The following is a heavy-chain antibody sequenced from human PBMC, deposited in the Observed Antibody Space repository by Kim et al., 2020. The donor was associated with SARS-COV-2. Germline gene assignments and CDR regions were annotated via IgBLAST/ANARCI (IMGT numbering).Heavy chain of an antibody. CDR2: IFYSGST. D-gene: IGHD3-9*01. CDR1: GGSISSYY. Sequence: SETLSLTCTVSGGSISSYYWSWIRQPPGKGLEWIGYIFYSGSTNYNPSLKSRVTISVDTSKNQFSLKLSSVTAADTAVYYCAREFIYYDILTGYYTGGWFDPWGQGTLVTVSS. J-gene: IGHJ5*02. CDR3: AREFIYYDILTGYYTGGWFDP. V-gene: IGHV4-59*01.